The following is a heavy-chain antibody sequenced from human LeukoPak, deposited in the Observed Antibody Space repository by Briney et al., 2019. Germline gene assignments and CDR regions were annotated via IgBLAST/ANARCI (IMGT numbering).Heavy chain of an antibody. Sequence: ASVKVSCKASGYTFTGCYMHWVRQAPGQGLEWMGWINPNSGGTNYAQKFQGRVTMTRDTSISTAYMELSRLRSDDTAVYYCAREAVVAATSSYFFYYYGMDVWGQGTTVTVSS. CDR1: GYTFTGCY. J-gene: IGHJ6*02. D-gene: IGHD2-15*01. V-gene: IGHV1-2*02. CDR2: INPNSGGT. CDR3: AREAVVAATSSYFFYYYGMDV.